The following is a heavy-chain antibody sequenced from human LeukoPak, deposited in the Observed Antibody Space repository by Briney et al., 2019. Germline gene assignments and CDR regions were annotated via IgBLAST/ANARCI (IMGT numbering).Heavy chain of an antibody. D-gene: IGHD3-3*01. V-gene: IGHV1-2*02. J-gene: IGHJ4*02. CDR1: GYTFTDYY. CDR2: INPDSGGT. Sequence: GASVKVSCKASGYTFTDYYFHCGRQAPGQGLEWMGWINPDSGGTGYADKFKGRVTLTRDRTISTVYMEMTSLRSDDTAIYYCVRDRNDFWSGFLYWGQGTLVTVSS. CDR3: VRDRNDFWSGFLY.